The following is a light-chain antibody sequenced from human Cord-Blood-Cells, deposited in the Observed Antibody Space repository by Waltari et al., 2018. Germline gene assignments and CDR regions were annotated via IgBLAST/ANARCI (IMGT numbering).Light chain of an antibody. Sequence: QSALTQPASVSGSPGQSITISGTGTSSDDGSYNLVSWYKQHPGKAPKLMIYEGSKRPSGVSNRFACSKSSNTASLTIAGRQAEDEADYYCCSYAGSSTLVFGGGTKLTVL. V-gene: IGLV2-23*01. J-gene: IGLJ3*02. CDR3: CSYAGSSTLV. CDR2: EGS. CDR1: SSDDGSYNL.